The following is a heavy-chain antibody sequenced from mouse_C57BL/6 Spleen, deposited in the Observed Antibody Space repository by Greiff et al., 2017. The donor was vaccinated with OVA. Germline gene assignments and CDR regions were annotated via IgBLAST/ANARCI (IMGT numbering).Heavy chain of an antibody. CDR3: VRHEGDYDGGLFAY. V-gene: IGHV10-1*01. CDR2: IRSNSNNYAT. J-gene: IGHJ3*01. CDR1: GFSFNTYA. Sequence: EVQLMESGGGLVQPKGSLKLSCAASGFSFNTYAMNWVRQAPGKGLEWVARIRSNSNNYATYYADSVKDRFTISRDDSESMLYLQMNNLKTEDTAMYYGVRHEGDYDGGLFAYWGQGTLVTVSA. D-gene: IGHD2-4*01.